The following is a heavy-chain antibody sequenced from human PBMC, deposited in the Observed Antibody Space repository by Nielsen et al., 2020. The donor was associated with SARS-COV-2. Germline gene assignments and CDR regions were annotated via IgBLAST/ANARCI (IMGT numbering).Heavy chain of an antibody. CDR2: INHSGST. CDR1: GGSFSGYY. J-gene: IGHJ3*02. D-gene: IGHD3-22*01. V-gene: IGHV4-34*01. Sequence: SETLSLTCAVYGGSFSGYYWSWIRQPPGKGLEWIGEINHSGSTNYNPSLKSRVTISVDTSKNQFSLKLSSVTAADTAVYYCARHKPYYDSSGYYLRGYAFDIWGQGTMVTVSS. CDR3: ARHKPYYDSSGYYLRGYAFDI.